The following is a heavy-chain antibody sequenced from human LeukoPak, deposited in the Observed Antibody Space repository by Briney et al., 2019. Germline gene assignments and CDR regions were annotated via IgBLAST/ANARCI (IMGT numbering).Heavy chain of an antibody. J-gene: IGHJ4*02. Sequence: GGSLRLSCAASGFTFRSYWMHWVRQAPGKGLVWVSRIDSYGSTNYADSVKGRFTISRDDSRNTLYLQMNSLRGDDTAVYYCAKDVGKWESLHFFDYWGQGTLVTVSS. D-gene: IGHD1-26*01. V-gene: IGHV3-74*01. CDR3: AKDVGKWESLHFFDY. CDR1: GFTFRSYW. CDR2: IDSYGST.